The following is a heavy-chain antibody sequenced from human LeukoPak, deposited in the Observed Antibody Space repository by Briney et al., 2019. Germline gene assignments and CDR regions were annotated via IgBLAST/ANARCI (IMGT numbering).Heavy chain of an antibody. CDR3: ARGVYYYDSSGSTDY. V-gene: IGHV4-4*07. Sequence: SETLSLTCTVSGVSISSYYWSWIRQPAGKGLEWIGRIYTSGSTNYNPSLKSRVTISVDTSKNQFSLKLSSVTAADTAVYYCARGVYYYDSSGSTDYWGQGTLVTVSS. J-gene: IGHJ4*02. CDR1: GVSISSYY. D-gene: IGHD3-22*01. CDR2: IYTSGST.